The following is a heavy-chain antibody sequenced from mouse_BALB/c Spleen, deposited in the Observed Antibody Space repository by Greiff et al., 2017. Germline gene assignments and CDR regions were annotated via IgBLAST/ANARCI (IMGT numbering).Heavy chain of an antibody. Sequence: QVQLKESGPGLVAPSQSLSITCTVSGFSLTSYGVHWVRQPPGKGLEWLGVIWAGGSTNYNSALMSRLSISKDNSKSQVFLKMNSLQTDDTAMYYCARDPYGNYPWYAMDYWGQGTSVTVSS. V-gene: IGHV2-9*02. J-gene: IGHJ4*01. CDR1: GFSLTSYG. D-gene: IGHD2-1*01. CDR2: IWAGGST. CDR3: ARDPYGNYPWYAMDY.